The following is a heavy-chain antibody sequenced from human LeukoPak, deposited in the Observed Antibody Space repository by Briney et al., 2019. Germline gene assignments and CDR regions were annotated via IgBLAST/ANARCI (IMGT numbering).Heavy chain of an antibody. V-gene: IGHV1-46*01. CDR3: ARDLGSGWYTVDY. J-gene: IGHJ4*02. Sequence: ASVKVSCKTSGYTFTSCYVHWVRQAPGQGLEWMGTINPGGGSTSYAQKFQGRITVTRDASTSTVYIELSGLISEDTAIYYCARDLGSGWYTVDYWGQGTLVTVSS. D-gene: IGHD6-19*01. CDR2: INPGGGST. CDR1: GYTFTSCY.